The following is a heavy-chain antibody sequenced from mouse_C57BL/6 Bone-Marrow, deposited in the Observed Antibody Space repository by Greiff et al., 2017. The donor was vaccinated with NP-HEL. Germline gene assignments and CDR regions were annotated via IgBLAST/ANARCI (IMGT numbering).Heavy chain of an antibody. J-gene: IGHJ2*01. CDR2: ISNGGGST. Sequence: EVKLQESGGGLVQPGGSLKLSCAASGFTFSDYYMYWVRQTPEKRLEWVADISNGGGSTYYPDTVKGRFTISSDNAKNTLYLQMSRLKSEDTAMYYCARQGITTVVAPFDYWGQGTTLTVSS. V-gene: IGHV5-12*01. CDR1: GFTFSDYY. CDR3: ARQGITTVVAPFDY. D-gene: IGHD1-1*01.